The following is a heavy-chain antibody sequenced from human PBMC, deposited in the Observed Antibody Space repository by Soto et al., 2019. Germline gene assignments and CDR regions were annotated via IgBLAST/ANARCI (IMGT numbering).Heavy chain of an antibody. Sequence: EVPVLESGGGLVQPGGSLRLSCAASGFSSSSFAMSWVRQGPGKGLEWVASISGSGGTTYHADSVKGRFTISRDNFKNTLSLQMKNLRAADTAVYYCTKMSHGDPDNYYYPMDVWGQGTTVTVSS. CDR3: TKMSHGDPDNYYYPMDV. CDR2: ISGSGGTT. D-gene: IGHD3-16*01. J-gene: IGHJ6*02. CDR1: GFSSSSFA. V-gene: IGHV3-23*01.